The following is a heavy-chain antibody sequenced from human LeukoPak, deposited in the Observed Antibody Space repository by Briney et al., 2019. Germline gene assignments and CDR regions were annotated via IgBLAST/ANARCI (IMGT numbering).Heavy chain of an antibody. J-gene: IGHJ4*02. V-gene: IGHV3-21*01. CDR1: GFTFSSYS. CDR3: ARTLLAVAGLDY. D-gene: IGHD6-19*01. CDR2: ISSSSSYI. Sequence: GESLRLSCAASGFTFSSYSMNWVRQAPGKGLEWVSSISSSSSYIYYADSVKGRFTISRDNAKNSLYLQMNSLRAEDTAVYYCARTLLAVAGLDYWGQGTLVTVSS.